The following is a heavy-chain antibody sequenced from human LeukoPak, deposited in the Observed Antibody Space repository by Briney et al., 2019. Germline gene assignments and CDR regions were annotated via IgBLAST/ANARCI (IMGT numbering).Heavy chain of an antibody. CDR2: IYYSGST. CDR1: GGSISSYY. D-gene: IGHD6-19*01. Sequence: SETLSITCTVSGGSISSYYWSWIRQPPGKGLEWIGYIYYSGSTNYNPSLKSRVTISVDTSKNQFSLKLSSVTAADTAVYYCAYSSGPTFDYWGQGTLVTVSS. V-gene: IGHV4-59*01. J-gene: IGHJ4*02. CDR3: AYSSGPTFDY.